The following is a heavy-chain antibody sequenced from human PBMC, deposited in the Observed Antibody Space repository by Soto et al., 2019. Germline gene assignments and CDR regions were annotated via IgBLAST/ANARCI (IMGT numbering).Heavy chain of an antibody. V-gene: IGHV1-58*01. CDR3: AVVPFGGSGIYYPGTSSSVMDV. CDR1: GFTFTSSA. D-gene: IGHD3-10*01. J-gene: IGHJ6*02. Sequence: GASVKVSCKASGFTFTSSAVQWVRQARGQRLEWIGWIVVGSGNTNYAQKFQERVTITRDMSTSTAYMELSSLRSEDTAVYYCAVVPFGGSGIYYPGTSSSVMDVGGQGPTVTAPS. CDR2: IVVGSGNT.